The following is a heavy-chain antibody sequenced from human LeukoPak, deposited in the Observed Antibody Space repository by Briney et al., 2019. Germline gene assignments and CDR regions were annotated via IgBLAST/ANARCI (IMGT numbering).Heavy chain of an antibody. CDR2: IKQDGSEK. V-gene: IGHV3-7*01. CDR3: ARDLLVFQH. D-gene: IGHD2-8*02. CDR1: GFTFDDSG. J-gene: IGHJ1*01. Sequence: PGGSLRLSCAASGFTFDDSGMSWVRQAPGKGLEWVANIKQDGSEKYYVDSVKGRFTISRDNAKNSLYLQMNSLRAEDTAVYYCARDLLVFQHWGQGTLVTVSS.